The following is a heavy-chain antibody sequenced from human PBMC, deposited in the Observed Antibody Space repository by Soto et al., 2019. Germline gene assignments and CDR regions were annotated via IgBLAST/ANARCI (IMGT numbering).Heavy chain of an antibody. V-gene: IGHV1-8*02. CDR1: GYTFTDYD. D-gene: IGHD1-1*01. Sequence: QVQLMQSGAEVRKPGASVKVSCKASGYTFTDYDINWVRQATGQGLEWLGWMTPKSGYTGYAQKFQGRVTLTRDTSRGTAYMELSSLTSEDTAVYYCARDKDRLQLGGNYYDGMDVWGQGTTVTVSS. J-gene: IGHJ6*02. CDR3: ARDKDRLQLGGNYYDGMDV. CDR2: MTPKSGYT.